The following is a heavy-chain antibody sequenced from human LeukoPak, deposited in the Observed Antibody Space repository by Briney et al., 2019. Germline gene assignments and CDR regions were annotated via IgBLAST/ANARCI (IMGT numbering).Heavy chain of an antibody. D-gene: IGHD3-10*01. Sequence: SETLSLTCTVSGGSISSYYWSWVRQPPGNGLEWIGYIYHSGSTYYNPSLKSRVTISVDRSKNQFSLKLSSVTAADTAVYYCARTQSGDPAFDYWGQGTLVTVSS. CDR3: ARTQSGDPAFDY. CDR2: IYHSGST. J-gene: IGHJ4*02. CDR1: GGSISSYY. V-gene: IGHV4-59*12.